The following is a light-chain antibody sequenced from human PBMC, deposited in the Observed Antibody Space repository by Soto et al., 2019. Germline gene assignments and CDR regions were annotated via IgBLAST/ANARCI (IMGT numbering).Light chain of an antibody. V-gene: IGKV1-5*03. CDR2: KAS. J-gene: IGKJ2*01. Sequence: DIQMTQSPSILAASIGDRVTIACRAIHSVVVFLAWYQQKPGKAPKLLIYKASSLQTGVPSRFSGSGDGTEFSLTISSLQGADVATYYCQQYHPSFGLYTFGRGTKVEIK. CDR3: QQYHPSFGLYT. CDR1: HSVVVF.